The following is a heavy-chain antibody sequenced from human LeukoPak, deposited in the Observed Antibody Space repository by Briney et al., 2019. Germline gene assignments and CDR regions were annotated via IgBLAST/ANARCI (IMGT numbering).Heavy chain of an antibody. J-gene: IGHJ4*02. CDR3: ARGSPILGATRAFDC. D-gene: IGHD1-26*01. V-gene: IGHV4-4*02. CDR1: GGSVNSGNW. Sequence: PSETLSLTCSVSGGSVNSGNWWSWVRQPPGKGLEWIGEIYHSGSTNYNPTLNSRVTISVDKSKNQFSLKLSSVTAADTAVYYCARGSPILGATRAFDCWGQGTLVTVSS. CDR2: IYHSGST.